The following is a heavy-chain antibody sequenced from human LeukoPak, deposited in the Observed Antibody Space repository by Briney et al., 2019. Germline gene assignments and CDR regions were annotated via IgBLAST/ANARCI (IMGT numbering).Heavy chain of an antibody. CDR3: AKGLYDSSGYYLPFDY. V-gene: IGHV3-23*01. CDR2: ISGSGGST. D-gene: IGHD3-22*01. Sequence: PGGSLRLSCAASGFTFSSYAMSWVRQAPGKGLEWVSAISGSGGSTYYADSVKGRFTISRDNSKNTLYLQMNSPRAEDTAVYYCAKGLYDSSGYYLPFDYWGQGTLVTVSS. CDR1: GFTFSSYA. J-gene: IGHJ4*02.